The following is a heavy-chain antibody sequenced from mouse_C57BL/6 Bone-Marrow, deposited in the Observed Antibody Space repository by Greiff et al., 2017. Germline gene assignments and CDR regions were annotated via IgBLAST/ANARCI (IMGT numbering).Heavy chain of an antibody. Sequence: VQLQQPGAELVMPGASVTLSCKASGYTFTSYWMHWVQQRPGQGLEWIGEIDPSDSYTNYTPKFKGKSTLTVDKSSSTAYMQLSSLKSEDYAVYYCARAGVDDAMDYWGQGTSVTVSS. CDR1: GYTFTSYW. CDR3: ARAGVDDAMDY. V-gene: IGHV1-69*01. D-gene: IGHD1-1*01. CDR2: IDPSDSYT. J-gene: IGHJ4*01.